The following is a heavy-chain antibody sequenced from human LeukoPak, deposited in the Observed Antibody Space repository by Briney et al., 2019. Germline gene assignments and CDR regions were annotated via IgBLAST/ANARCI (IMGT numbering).Heavy chain of an antibody. Sequence: SETLSLTCAVYGGSFSGYYWSWIRQPPGKGLEWIGEINHSGSTNYNPSLKSRVTISVDTSKNQFSLKLSSVTAADTAVYYCARFNYYDSGGYPYYFDYWGQGTLVTVSS. CDR3: ARFNYYDSGGYPYYFDY. J-gene: IGHJ4*02. CDR2: INHSGST. V-gene: IGHV4-34*01. D-gene: IGHD3-22*01. CDR1: GGSFSGYY.